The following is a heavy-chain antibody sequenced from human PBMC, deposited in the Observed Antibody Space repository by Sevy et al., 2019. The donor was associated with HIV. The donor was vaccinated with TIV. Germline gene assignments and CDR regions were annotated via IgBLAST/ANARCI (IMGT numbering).Heavy chain of an antibody. D-gene: IGHD2-21*02. J-gene: IGHJ5*02. CDR2: ITSNGGST. CDR1: GFTFSSSA. CDR3: AKCLGLVTNQWSFDP. V-gene: IGHV3-23*01. Sequence: GGSLRLSCAAPGFTFSSSAMTWVRQAPGKGLEWVSAITSNGGSTFYADSVKGRFTISRDISQNTLFLQMKSLRAEDTAVYYFAKCLGLVTNQWSFDPWGQGTLVTVSS.